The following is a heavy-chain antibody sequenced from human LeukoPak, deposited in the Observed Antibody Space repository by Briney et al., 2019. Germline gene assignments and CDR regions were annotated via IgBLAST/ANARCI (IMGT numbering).Heavy chain of an antibody. V-gene: IGHV4-34*01. D-gene: IGHD6-19*01. J-gene: IGHJ4*02. CDR1: RFIFSSYW. CDR2: INHSGST. Sequence: GSLRLSCATSRFIFSSYWMTWIRQPPGKGLEWIGEINHSGSTNYNPSLKSRVTISVDTSTNQFSLKLSSVTAADTAVYYCARARRSSGWYIYWGQGTLVTVSS. CDR3: ARARRSSGWYIY.